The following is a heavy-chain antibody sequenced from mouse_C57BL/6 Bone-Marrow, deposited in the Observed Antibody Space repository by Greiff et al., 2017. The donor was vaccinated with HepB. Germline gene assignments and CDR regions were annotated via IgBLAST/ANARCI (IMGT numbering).Heavy chain of an antibody. V-gene: IGHV5-9-1*02. D-gene: IGHD1-3*01. J-gene: IGHJ2*01. CDR1: GFTFSSYA. CDR3: TRSRGKDYFDY. CDR2: ISSGGDYI. Sequence: EVKVVESGEGLVKPGGSLKLSCAASGFTFSSYAMSWVRQTPEKRLEWVAYISSGGDYIYYADTVKGRFTISRDNARNTLYLQMSSLKSEDTAMYYCTRSRGKDYFDYWGQGTTLTVSS.